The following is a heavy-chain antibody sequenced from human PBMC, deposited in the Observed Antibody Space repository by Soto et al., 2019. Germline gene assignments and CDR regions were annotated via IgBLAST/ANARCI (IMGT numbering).Heavy chain of an antibody. Sequence: QVQLQESGPGLVKPSETLSLTCTVSGGSVSSGSYYWSWIRQPPGKGLEWIGYIYYSGSTNYNPSLKSRVTISVDTSKNQFSLKLSSVTAADTAVYYCARATAAAASDFDYWGQGTLVTVSS. CDR3: ARATAAAASDFDY. CDR2: IYYSGST. D-gene: IGHD6-13*01. J-gene: IGHJ4*02. V-gene: IGHV4-61*01. CDR1: GGSVSSGSYY.